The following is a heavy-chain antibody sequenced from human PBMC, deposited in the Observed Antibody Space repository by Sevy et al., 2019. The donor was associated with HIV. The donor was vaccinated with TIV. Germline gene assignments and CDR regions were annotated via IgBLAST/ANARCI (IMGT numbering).Heavy chain of an antibody. J-gene: IGHJ6*03. CDR3: ARESPLYYYFYMDV. V-gene: IGHV3-20*04. Sequence: GGSLRLSCAASGFTFDDYDMSWVRQAPGMGLEWVSGINWNGGSTGYADSVKGRFTISRDNAKNSLYLQMNSLRAEDTALYYCARESPLYYYFYMDVWGKGTTVTVSS. CDR2: INWNGGST. CDR1: GFTFDDYD.